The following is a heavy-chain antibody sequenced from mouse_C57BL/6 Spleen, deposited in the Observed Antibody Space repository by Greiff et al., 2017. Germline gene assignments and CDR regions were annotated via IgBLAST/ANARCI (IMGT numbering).Heavy chain of an antibody. J-gene: IGHJ2*01. Sequence: QVQLQQPGAELVKPGASVKLSCKASGYTFTSYWMHWVKQRPGQGLEWIGMIHPNSGSTNYNEKFKSKATLTVDKSSSTAYMQLSSLTSEDSAVYYCAGDYGNYENYFDYWGQGTTLTVSS. CDR1: GYTFTSYW. V-gene: IGHV1-64*01. CDR3: AGDYGNYENYFDY. CDR2: IHPNSGST. D-gene: IGHD2-1*01.